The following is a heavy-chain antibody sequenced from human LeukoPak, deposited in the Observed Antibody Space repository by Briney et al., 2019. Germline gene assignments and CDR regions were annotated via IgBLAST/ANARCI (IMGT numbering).Heavy chain of an antibody. CDR1: GFTFSSYG. V-gene: IGHV3-30*18. CDR3: AKVGQWLVPGDY. CDR2: ISYDGSNK. D-gene: IGHD6-19*01. Sequence: GRSLRLSCAASGFTFSSYGMHWVRQAPGKGLEWVAVISYDGSNKYYADSVKGRFTISRDNSKNTLYLQMNSLRAEDTAVYYCAKVGQWLVPGDYWGQGTLATVSS. J-gene: IGHJ4*02.